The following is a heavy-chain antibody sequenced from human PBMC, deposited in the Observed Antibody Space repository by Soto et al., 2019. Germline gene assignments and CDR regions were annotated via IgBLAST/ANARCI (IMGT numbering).Heavy chain of an antibody. V-gene: IGHV3-9*01. CDR1: GFTFDDYA. Sequence: GGSLRLSCAASGFTFDDYAMHWVRQAPGKGLEWVSGISWNSGGIGYADSVKGRFTISRDNAKNSLYLQMNSLRAEDTALYYCAKDGGYSSGRYGAWGQGTLVTVSS. D-gene: IGHD6-19*01. CDR3: AKDGGYSSGRYGA. CDR2: ISWNSGGI. J-gene: IGHJ5*02.